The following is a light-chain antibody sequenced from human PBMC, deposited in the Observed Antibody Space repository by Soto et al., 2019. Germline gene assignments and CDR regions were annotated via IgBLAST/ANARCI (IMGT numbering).Light chain of an antibody. J-gene: IGLJ1*01. V-gene: IGLV2-14*01. Sequence: QSVLTQPASVSGSPGQSISFSCAGSNSDVGSSVYVSWYRQHPGKAPQLIIYEVNKRPSGVSNRFSGTKSGNTASLTISGLPPDDEADYYCSSYARNSRYVFGTGNKVTVL. CDR1: NSDVGSSVY. CDR3: SSYARNSRYV. CDR2: EVN.